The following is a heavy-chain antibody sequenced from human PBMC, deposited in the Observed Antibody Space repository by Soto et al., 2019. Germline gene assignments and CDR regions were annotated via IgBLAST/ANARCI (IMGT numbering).Heavy chain of an antibody. Sequence: GGSLRLSCAASGFAFDDYAMHWFRQVPGKGLEWVSGINWNSGSIGYADSVKGRFAISRDNAKNSLHLQMNSLRAEDTAFYYCVKDESINWYSGHFRHWGQGTLVTVSS. CDR3: VKDESINWYSGHFRH. J-gene: IGHJ1*01. CDR1: GFAFDDYA. V-gene: IGHV3-9*01. D-gene: IGHD6-13*01. CDR2: INWNSGSI.